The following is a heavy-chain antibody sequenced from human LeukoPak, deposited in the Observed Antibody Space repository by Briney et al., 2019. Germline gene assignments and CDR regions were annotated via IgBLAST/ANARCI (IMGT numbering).Heavy chain of an antibody. CDR1: GGSISSYY. J-gene: IGHJ6*03. V-gene: IGHV4-59*01. D-gene: IGHD1-7*01. Sequence: SETLSLTCTVSGGSISSYYWSWIRQPPGKGLEWIGYIYYSGSTNYNPSLKSRVTISVDTSKNQFSLKLSSVTAADTAVYYCARERHNWNYENYYYYMDVWGKGTTVTVSS. CDR2: IYYSGST. CDR3: ARERHNWNYENYYYYMDV.